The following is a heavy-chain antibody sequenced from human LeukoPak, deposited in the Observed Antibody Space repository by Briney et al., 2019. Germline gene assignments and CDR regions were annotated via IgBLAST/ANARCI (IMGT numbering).Heavy chain of an antibody. D-gene: IGHD3-10*01. J-gene: IGHJ4*02. CDR3: ARLGSASTLDC. Sequence: GGSLRLSCAASGFSFSSYWMHWVRRAPGKGLVWVSRISSDGSSTIYADSVKGRFTISRDNAMNTLSLQMNSLRAEDTAVYYCARLGSASTLDCWGQGILVT. CDR2: ISSDGSST. CDR1: GFSFSSYW. V-gene: IGHV3-74*01.